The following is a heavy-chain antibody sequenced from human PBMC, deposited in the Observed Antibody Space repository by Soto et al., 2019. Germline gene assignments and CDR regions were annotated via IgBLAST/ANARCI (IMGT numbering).Heavy chain of an antibody. J-gene: IGHJ4*02. CDR1: GFTFSTYT. CDR2: ISSSSSYI. D-gene: IGHD2-2*01. Sequence: EVQLVESGGGLVKPGGSLRLSCAASGFTFSTYTMTWVRQAPGKGLEWVSSISSSSSYIYYADSVKGRFTISRDNAKNSLYLQMNSLRAEDTAVYYCARDCSSTGCYVAAGDYWGQGTLVTVSS. CDR3: ARDCSSTGCYVAAGDY. V-gene: IGHV3-21*01.